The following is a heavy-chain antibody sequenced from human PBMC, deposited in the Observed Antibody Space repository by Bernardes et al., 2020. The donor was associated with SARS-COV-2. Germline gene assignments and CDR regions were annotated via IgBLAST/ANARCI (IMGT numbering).Heavy chain of an antibody. Sequence: GGSLRLSCAASGFTFSSYAMSWVRQAPGKGLEWVSAISGSGGSTYYADSVKGRFTISRDNSKNTLYLQMNSLRAEDTAVYYCARVAPSDIVVVPAAYYYYYYMDVWGKGTTVTVSS. D-gene: IGHD2-2*01. J-gene: IGHJ6*03. CDR3: ARVAPSDIVVVPAAYYYYYYMDV. V-gene: IGHV3-23*01. CDR1: GFTFSSYA. CDR2: ISGSGGST.